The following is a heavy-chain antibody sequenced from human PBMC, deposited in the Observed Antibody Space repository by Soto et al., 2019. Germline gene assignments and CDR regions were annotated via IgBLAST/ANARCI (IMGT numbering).Heavy chain of an antibody. CDR1: GHSLTDLS. CDR2: FDPEEGEI. V-gene: IGHV1-24*01. J-gene: IGHJ4*02. D-gene: IGHD3-16*01. CDR3: ATTRTTYVYDFDS. Sequence: GASVKVSCKVAGHSLTDLSMHWVRQGPGRGLEWLGGFDPEEGEIIYAQNFQGRIRLTEDTSTDTAFMELNGLKSEDTAIYYCATTRTTYVYDFDSWGQGTLVTVSS.